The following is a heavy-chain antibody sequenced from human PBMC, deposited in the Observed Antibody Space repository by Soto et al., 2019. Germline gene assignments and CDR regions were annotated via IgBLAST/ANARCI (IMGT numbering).Heavy chain of an antibody. Sequence: QPGGSLRVSCAASGFTFSSYEMNWVRQAPGKGLEWVSYISSSGSTIYYADSVKGRFTISRDNAKNSLYLQMNSLRAEDTAVYYCARGQRDTINLFKYDRFDPWGQGTLVTVSS. D-gene: IGHD1-1*01. CDR3: ARGQRDTINLFKYDRFDP. J-gene: IGHJ5*02. V-gene: IGHV3-48*03. CDR1: GFTFSSYE. CDR2: ISSSGSTI.